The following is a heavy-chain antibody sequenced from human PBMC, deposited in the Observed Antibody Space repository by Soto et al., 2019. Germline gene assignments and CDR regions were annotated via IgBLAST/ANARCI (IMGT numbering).Heavy chain of an antibody. CDR3: AKCEEPAAMKGIQYGDFYCYMDV. V-gene: IGHV3-23*01. J-gene: IGHJ6*03. D-gene: IGHD2-2*01. CDR2: ISASGGST. CDR1: GFTFSSYA. Sequence: EVQLLESGGGLVQPGGSLRLSCAASGFTFSSYAMSWVRQAPGKGLEWVSGISASGGSTFYADSVKGRFTISRDKSKNTLFLQMNSLRAEDTAVYYCAKCEEPAAMKGIQYGDFYCYMDVWGKGTTVTVSS.